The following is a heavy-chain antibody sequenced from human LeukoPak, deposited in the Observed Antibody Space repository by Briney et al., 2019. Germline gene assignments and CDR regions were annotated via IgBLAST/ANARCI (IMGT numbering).Heavy chain of an antibody. J-gene: IGHJ5*02. CDR3: AKSLEVIASWFDP. CDR1: GFSFSSYA. CDR2: ISGNSGGRT. Sequence: SGGSLRLSCAASGFSFSSYAMRLVRQAPGKGLEWVSGISGNSGGRTYYADSVKGRFTISRDKSKNTLYLQMNSLRVEDTAVYYCAKSLEVIASWFDPWGQGTLVTVSS. V-gene: IGHV3-23*01. D-gene: IGHD2-15*01.